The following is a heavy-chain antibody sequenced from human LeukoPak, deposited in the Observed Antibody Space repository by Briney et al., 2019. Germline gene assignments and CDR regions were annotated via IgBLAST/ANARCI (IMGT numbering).Heavy chain of an antibody. CDR2: ISYDGSNK. V-gene: IGHV3-30*18. Sequence: GGSLRLSCAASGFTFRNYGIHWVRQAPGKGLEWVAVISYDGSNKYYADSVKGRFAISRDNSKNTLYLQMNSLRAEDTAVYYCAKAYGYCTTTSCSHEEFDYWGQGTLVTVSS. CDR3: AKAYGYCTTTSCSHEEFDY. CDR1: GFTFRNYG. D-gene: IGHD2-2*01. J-gene: IGHJ4*02.